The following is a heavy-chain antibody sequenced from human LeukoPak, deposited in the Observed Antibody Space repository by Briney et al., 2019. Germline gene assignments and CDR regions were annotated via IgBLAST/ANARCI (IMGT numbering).Heavy chain of an antibody. J-gene: IGHJ4*02. CDR1: GGSIIRGIYY. CDR2: IYYRGIP. Sequence: SGTLSLTRTFSGGSIIRGIYYSGLIRQPPGKGLEFIGSIYYRGIPHYNPPLKSRITVSLDTYKNHFSLKLRYVTAADTAVYYCARDTPFEVVNFFDCWGQGALVTVSS. D-gene: IGHD3-3*01. V-gene: IGHV4-39*02. CDR3: ARDTPFEVVNFFDC.